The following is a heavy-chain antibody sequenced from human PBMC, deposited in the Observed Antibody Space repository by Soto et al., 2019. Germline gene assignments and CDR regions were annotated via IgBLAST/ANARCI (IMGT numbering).Heavy chain of an antibody. CDR2: IYYSGST. D-gene: IGHD3-22*01. CDR3: ARDLYYDTIFDP. Sequence: SETLSLTCTVSGGSSSSGDYYWSWIPQPPGKGLEWIGYIYYSGSTYYNPSLKSRVTISVDTSKNQFSLKLSSVTAADTAVYYCARDLYYDTIFDPWGQGTLVTVSS. CDR1: GGSSSSGDYY. J-gene: IGHJ5*02. V-gene: IGHV4-30-4*01.